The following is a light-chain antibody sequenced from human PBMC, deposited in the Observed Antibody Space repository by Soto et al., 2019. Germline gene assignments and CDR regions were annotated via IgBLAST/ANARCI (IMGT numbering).Light chain of an antibody. CDR1: SSDVESYNL. V-gene: IGLV2-11*01. Sequence: QCVLTQPASVSGSPGQSITISCTETSSDVESYNLVSWYQQHPGKAPKVMIYDVSKRPSGVPDRFSGSKSGNTASLTLSGLQAEDEADYYCCSYAGSYTFYVFGTGTKVTVL. CDR2: DVS. CDR3: CSYAGSYTFYV. J-gene: IGLJ1*01.